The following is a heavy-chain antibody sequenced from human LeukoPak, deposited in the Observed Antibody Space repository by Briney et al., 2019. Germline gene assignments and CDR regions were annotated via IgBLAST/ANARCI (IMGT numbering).Heavy chain of an antibody. CDR3: ARGIAARPSYYYYYMDV. CDR1: GRSIRSNY. V-gene: IGHV4-4*07. J-gene: IGHJ6*03. CDR2: ISPSGST. D-gene: IGHD6-6*01. Sequence: SETLSLTCNVSGRSIRSNYWSWIRQPAGKGLEWIGRISPSGSTNYNPSLKSPVTMSVDTSENQFSLKLSSLTAADTAMYYCARGIAARPSYYYYYMDVWGKGTTVTVSS.